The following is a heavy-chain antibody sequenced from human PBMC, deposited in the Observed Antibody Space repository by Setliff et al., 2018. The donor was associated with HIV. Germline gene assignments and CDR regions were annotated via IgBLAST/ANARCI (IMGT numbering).Heavy chain of an antibody. CDR1: GFTLRSYD. D-gene: IGHD6-19*01. CDR3: ANHDRGPNSGGSRNYYFMDV. V-gene: IGHV3-13*01. CDR2: LGVRGDT. Sequence: GGSLRLSCVVSGFTLRSYDMYWVRQAPGKGLEWVSGLGVRGDTYYTGSVKGRFAISRESAKNSLYLQMSNLRPEDTGVYYCANHDRGPNSGGSRNYYFMDVWGKGTTVTVSS. J-gene: IGHJ6*03.